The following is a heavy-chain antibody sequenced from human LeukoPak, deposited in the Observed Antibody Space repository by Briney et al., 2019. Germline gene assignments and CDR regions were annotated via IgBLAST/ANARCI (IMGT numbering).Heavy chain of an antibody. Sequence: GGSLRLSCAASGFTFSNYEMNWVRQAPGKGLEWVSYISSSGSTIYYADSVKGRFTISRDNAKNSLYLQMNSLRAEDTAVYYCAKSYLWFGELSHFDYWGQGTLVTVSS. CDR3: AKSYLWFGELSHFDY. CDR2: ISSSGSTI. D-gene: IGHD3-10*01. CDR1: GFTFSNYE. V-gene: IGHV3-48*03. J-gene: IGHJ4*02.